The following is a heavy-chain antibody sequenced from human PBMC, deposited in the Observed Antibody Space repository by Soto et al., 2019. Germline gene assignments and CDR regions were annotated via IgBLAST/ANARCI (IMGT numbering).Heavy chain of an antibody. V-gene: IGHV1-69*12. Sequence: QVQLVQSGAEVKKPGSSVKVSCKASGGTFSSYAISWVRQAPGQGLEWMGGIIPIFGTANYAQKFQGRVTITADESTSRAYMELSSLRAEDTAVYYCARVYRTGYPLMYYYYGMDVWGQGTTVTVSS. D-gene: IGHD6-13*01. J-gene: IGHJ6*02. CDR3: ARVYRTGYPLMYYYYGMDV. CDR1: GGTFSSYA. CDR2: IIPIFGTA.